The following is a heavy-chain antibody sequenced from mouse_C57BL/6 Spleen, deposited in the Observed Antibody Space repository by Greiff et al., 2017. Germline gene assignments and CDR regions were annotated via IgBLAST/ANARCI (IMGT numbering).Heavy chain of an antibody. J-gene: IGHJ1*03. CDR3: AREEIYYGSSYCWYFDV. Sequence: VQLQQSGPELVKPGASVKISCKASGYAFSSSWMNWVKQRPGKGLEWIGRIYPGDGDTNYNGKFKGKATLTADKSSSTAYMQLSSLTSEDSAVYFCAREEIYYGSSYCWYFDVWGTGTTVTVSS. CDR2: IYPGDGDT. D-gene: IGHD1-1*01. CDR1: GYAFSSSW. V-gene: IGHV1-82*01.